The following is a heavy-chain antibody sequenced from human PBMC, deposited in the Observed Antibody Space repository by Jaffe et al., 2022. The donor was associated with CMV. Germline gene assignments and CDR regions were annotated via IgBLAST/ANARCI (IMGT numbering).Heavy chain of an antibody. CDR3: ARAIRAAAGRRGSKPSWFDP. V-gene: IGHV1-69*01. D-gene: IGHD6-13*01. J-gene: IGHJ5*02. Sequence: QVQLVQSGAEVKKPGSSVKVSCKASGGTFSSYAISWVRQAPGQGLEWMGGIIPIFGTANYAQKFQGRVTITADESTSTAYMELSSLRSEDTAVYYCARAIRAAAGRRGSKPSWFDPWGQGTLVTVSS. CDR1: GGTFSSYA. CDR2: IIPIFGTA.